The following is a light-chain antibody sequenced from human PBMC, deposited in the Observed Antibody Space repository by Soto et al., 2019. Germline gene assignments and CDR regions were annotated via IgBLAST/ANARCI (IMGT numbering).Light chain of an antibody. Sequence: EIALTQSPGTLSLSPGERATLSCRASQSISGYLGWYQQKPGQAPRLLIYADSNRATGIPARFSGSGSGRDFTLTISSLEPEDFSVYYCQQRYNWPITFGQGTRLEIK. CDR2: ADS. V-gene: IGKV3-11*02. CDR3: QQRYNWPIT. J-gene: IGKJ5*01. CDR1: QSISGY.